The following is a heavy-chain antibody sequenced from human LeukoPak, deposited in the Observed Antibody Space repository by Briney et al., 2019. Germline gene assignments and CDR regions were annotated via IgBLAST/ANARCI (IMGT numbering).Heavy chain of an antibody. CDR2: ISSSSSTV. Sequence: GGSPRVSRAAPGYTSTVYRMYWGRPAPGEGLGWVSFISSSSSTVYYADAVKGRFTISSDNAKNSLDQQMNSLRDEDAAVCYCARDGRWLRFVFDHWGQGIPVTVSS. D-gene: IGHD5-12*01. J-gene: IGHJ4*02. CDR1: GYTSTVYR. V-gene: IGHV3-48*02. CDR3: ARDGRWLRFVFDH.